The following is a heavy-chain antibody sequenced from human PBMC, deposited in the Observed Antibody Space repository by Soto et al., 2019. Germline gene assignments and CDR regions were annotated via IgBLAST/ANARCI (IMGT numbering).Heavy chain of an antibody. D-gene: IGHD1-26*01. J-gene: IGHJ6*02. Sequence: QVQLVQSGAEVKKPGSSVKVSCKASGGTFSSYAISWVRQAPGQGLEWMGGIIPIFGTANYAQKFQGRVTITADKSTSTAYMELSSLRSEDTAVYYCARGSWWELHTAPYYYYGMDVCGQGTTVTVSS. V-gene: IGHV1-69*06. CDR2: IIPIFGTA. CDR3: ARGSWWELHTAPYYYYGMDV. CDR1: GGTFSSYA.